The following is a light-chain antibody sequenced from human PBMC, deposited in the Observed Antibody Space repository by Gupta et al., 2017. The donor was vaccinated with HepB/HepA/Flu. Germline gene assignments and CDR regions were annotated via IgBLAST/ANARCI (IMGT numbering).Light chain of an antibody. CDR1: QGISNY. J-gene: IGKJ3*01. CDR3: QKYNSAPRT. CDR2: AAS. Sequence: DIKITQSPSSRSASVGDRVTITCRASQGISNYLAWYQQKPGKVPKLLIYAASTLQSGVPSRFSGSGSGTDFTLTISSLQPEDVATYYCQKYNSAPRTFGPGTKVDIK. V-gene: IGKV1-27*01.